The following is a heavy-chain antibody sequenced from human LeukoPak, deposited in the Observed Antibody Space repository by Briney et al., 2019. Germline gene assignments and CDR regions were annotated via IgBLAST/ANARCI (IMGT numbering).Heavy chain of an antibody. CDR3: ARDHNWHISYNYYYGMDV. J-gene: IGHJ6*02. V-gene: IGHV3-66*01. CDR1: GFMFSSYS. D-gene: IGHD5-24*01. Sequence: GGSLRLSCAASGFMFSSYSMNWVRQAPGKGLEWVSIIYDGGSTYYADSVKGRFTISRDNSKNTLYLQMNSLRAEDTAMYYCARDHNWHISYNYYYGMDVWGQGTTVTVSS. CDR2: IYDGGST.